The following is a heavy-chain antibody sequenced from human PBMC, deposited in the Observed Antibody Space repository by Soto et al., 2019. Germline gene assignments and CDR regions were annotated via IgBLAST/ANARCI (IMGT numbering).Heavy chain of an antibody. Sequence: APGQRLEWMGWINAGNGNTKYSQKFQGRVTITRDTSASTAYMELSSLRSEDTAVYYCASGYHDHDALDIWGHGTMVTVSS. V-gene: IGHV1-3*01. CDR2: INAGNGNT. D-gene: IGHD3-22*01. J-gene: IGHJ3*02. CDR3: ASGYHDHDALDI.